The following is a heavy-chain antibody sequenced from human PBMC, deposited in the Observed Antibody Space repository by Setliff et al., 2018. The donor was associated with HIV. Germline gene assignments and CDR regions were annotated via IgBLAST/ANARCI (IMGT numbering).Heavy chain of an antibody. D-gene: IGHD3-9*01. CDR3: ATTRPISTGYSGFFDS. CDR2: LSYRGTT. J-gene: IGHJ4*02. Sequence: LSLTCTVSGGSVSTSTYYWGWIRQPPGKGLEYIGTLSYRGTTHYNPSLKSRIALSIDSSKNQFSLNLHFVTATDSALYYCATTRPISTGYSGFFDSWGQGIVVTVSS. CDR1: GGSVSTSTYY. V-gene: IGHV4-39*01.